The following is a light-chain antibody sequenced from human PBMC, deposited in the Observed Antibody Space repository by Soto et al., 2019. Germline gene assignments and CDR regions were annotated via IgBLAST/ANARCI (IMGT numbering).Light chain of an antibody. CDR2: EVS. CDR3: NSYTSSSSV. J-gene: IGLJ1*01. CDR1: SSDVGGYNY. Sequence: QSVLTQPASVSGSPGQSITISCTGTSSDVGGYNYVSWYQQHPGKAPKLIIYEVSNRPSGVSNRFSGSKSANTASLTISGLQAEDEADYYCNSYTSSSSVFGTGTKVTVL. V-gene: IGLV2-14*01.